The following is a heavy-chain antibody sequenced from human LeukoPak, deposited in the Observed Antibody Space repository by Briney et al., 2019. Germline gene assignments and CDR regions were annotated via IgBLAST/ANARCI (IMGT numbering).Heavy chain of an antibody. Sequence: GGSLRLSCAASGFTFSNCWMTWVRQAPGKGLEWVANIKQDGNEKYYVDSVKGRFTVSRDNAKNSLYLQMNSLRAEDTAVYYCARNYCSSTSCYGSFDYWGQGTLVTVSS. V-gene: IGHV3-7*04. CDR1: GFTFSNCW. D-gene: IGHD2-2*01. CDR3: ARNYCSSTSCYGSFDY. CDR2: IKQDGNEK. J-gene: IGHJ4*02.